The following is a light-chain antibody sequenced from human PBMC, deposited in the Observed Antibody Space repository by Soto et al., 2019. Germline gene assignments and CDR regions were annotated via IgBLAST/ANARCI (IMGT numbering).Light chain of an antibody. J-gene: IGLJ3*02. CDR3: CSYADTYTWV. Sequence: QSALTQPRSVSGSPGQSVTISCTGTSRDVGGYNYVSWYQHHPGRAPRLMIYDVNKRPSGVPDRFSGSKSGNTASLTISGLQAEDEADYYCCSYADTYTWVFGGGTKLTVL. CDR2: DVN. CDR1: SRDVGGYNY. V-gene: IGLV2-11*01.